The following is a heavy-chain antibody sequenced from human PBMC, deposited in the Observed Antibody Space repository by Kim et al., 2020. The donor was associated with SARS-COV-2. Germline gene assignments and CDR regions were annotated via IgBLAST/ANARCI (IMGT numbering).Heavy chain of an antibody. V-gene: IGHV1-2*04. CDR3: ARGGRNSYGYGALDYYFDY. J-gene: IGHJ4*02. CDR2: INPNSGGT. D-gene: IGHD5-18*01. CDR1: GYTFTGYY. Sequence: ASVKVSCKASGYTFTGYYMHWVRQAPGQGLEWMGWINPNSGGTNYAQKFQGWVTMTRDTSISTAYMELSRLRSDDTAVYYCARGGRNSYGYGALDYYFDYWGQGTLVTVSS.